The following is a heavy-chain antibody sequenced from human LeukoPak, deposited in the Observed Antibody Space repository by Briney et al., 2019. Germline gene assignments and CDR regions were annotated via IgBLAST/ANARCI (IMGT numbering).Heavy chain of an antibody. CDR3: ARVLYCSSTSCLPDAFDI. D-gene: IGHD2-2*01. CDR1: GYTFTSYG. Sequence: ASVKVSCKASGYTFTSYGISWVRQAPGQGLEWMGWISAYNGNTNYAQRLQGRVTMTTDTSTSTAYMELRSLRSEDTAVYYCARVLYCSSTSCLPDAFDIWGQGTMVTVSS. V-gene: IGHV1-18*01. CDR2: ISAYNGNT. J-gene: IGHJ3*02.